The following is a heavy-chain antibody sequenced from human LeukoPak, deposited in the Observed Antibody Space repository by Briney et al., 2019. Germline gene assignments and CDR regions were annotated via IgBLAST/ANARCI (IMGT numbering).Heavy chain of an antibody. J-gene: IGHJ4*02. CDR2: IYYSGST. Sequence: SETLSLTCTVSGGSISSYYWSWIRQPPGKGLEWIGYIYYSGSTNYNPSLKSRVTISVDTSKNQFSLKLSSVTAADTAVYYCARTGSRYFDWLLIYWGQGTLVTVSS. D-gene: IGHD3-9*01. CDR3: ARTGSRYFDWLLIY. V-gene: IGHV4-59*08. CDR1: GGSISSYY.